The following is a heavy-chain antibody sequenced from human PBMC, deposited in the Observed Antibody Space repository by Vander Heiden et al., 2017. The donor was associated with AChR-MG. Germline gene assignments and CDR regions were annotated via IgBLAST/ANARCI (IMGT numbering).Heavy chain of an antibody. V-gene: IGHV3-30*02. Sequence: HVQLVESGGGVVQPGGSLRLPCAASGFPFSSYGMHWVRQAPGKGLEWVAFIRYDGSNKYYADSVKGRFTISRDNSKNTLYLQMNSLRAEDTAVYYCAKGGYSYLGAFDIWGQGTMVTVSS. CDR1: GFPFSSYG. D-gene: IGHD5-18*01. CDR2: IRYDGSNK. J-gene: IGHJ3*02. CDR3: AKGGYSYLGAFDI.